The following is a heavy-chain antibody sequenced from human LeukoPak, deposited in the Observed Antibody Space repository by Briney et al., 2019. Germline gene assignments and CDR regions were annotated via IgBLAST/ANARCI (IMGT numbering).Heavy chain of an antibody. CDR3: ASGKRFLEWLFDY. J-gene: IGHJ4*02. Sequence: PSGTLSLTCAVSGGSISSSNWWSWVRQPPGKGLEWIGEIYHSGSTNYNPSLKSRVTISVVKSKNQFSLKLSSVTAADTAVYYCASGKRFLEWLFDYWGQGTLVTVSS. CDR1: GGSISSSNW. CDR2: IYHSGST. D-gene: IGHD3-3*01. V-gene: IGHV4-4*02.